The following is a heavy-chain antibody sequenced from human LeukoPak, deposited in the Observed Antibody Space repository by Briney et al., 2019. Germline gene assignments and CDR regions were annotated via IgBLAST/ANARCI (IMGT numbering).Heavy chain of an antibody. CDR1: GFTFSSSW. J-gene: IGHJ4*02. CDR2: IKQDGSEK. V-gene: IGHV3-7*01. Sequence: GGSMRLSCAASGFTFSSSWMSWVRQVPEKGLEWVANIKQDGSEKNYVDSVKGRFTISRDNAKNSLYLQMNSLRAEDTAVYYCARDLGIPAAEYFDYWGQGTLVTVSS. D-gene: IGHD6-13*01. CDR3: ARDLGIPAAEYFDY.